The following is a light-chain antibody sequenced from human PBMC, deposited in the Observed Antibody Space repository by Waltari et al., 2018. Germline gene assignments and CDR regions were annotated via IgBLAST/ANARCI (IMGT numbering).Light chain of an antibody. Sequence: DIVMTQSSDSLAMSLGERAPINWKSSQSVLYNSNNKNYLAWYQQKPGQPPKLLIYWASTRESGVPDRFSGSGSGTDFTLTISSLQAEDGAVYYCQQYYSIPQTFGGGTKVKI. CDR1: QSVLYNSNNKNY. CDR2: WAS. J-gene: IGKJ4*01. CDR3: QQYYSIPQT. V-gene: IGKV4-1*01.